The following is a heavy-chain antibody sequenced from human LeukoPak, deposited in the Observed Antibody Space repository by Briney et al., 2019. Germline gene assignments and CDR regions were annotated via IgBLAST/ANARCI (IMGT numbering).Heavy chain of an antibody. CDR2: ISGSGDST. J-gene: IGHJ4*02. D-gene: IGHD2-15*01. CDR1: GFTFSNYA. CDR3: AKSYCSGGSCYYYYFDY. Sequence: GGSLRLSCAASGFTFSNYAMRWVRQAPGKGLEWVSGISGSGDSTYYADSVKGRFTISRDNSKNTLYLQMNSLRAEDTAVYYCAKSYCSGGSCYYYYFDYWGQGTLVTVSS. V-gene: IGHV3-23*01.